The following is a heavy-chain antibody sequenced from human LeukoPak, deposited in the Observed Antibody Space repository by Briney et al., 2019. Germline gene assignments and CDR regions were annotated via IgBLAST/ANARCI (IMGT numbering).Heavy chain of an antibody. V-gene: IGHV4-59*01. CDR2: IYHSGTS. CDR1: GGSISSYY. CDR3: ARRFSMDV. J-gene: IGHJ6*02. Sequence: SETLSLTCTVSGGSISSYYWSWIRQPPGKGLEWIGYIYHSGTSNYNPSLKSRISISVDTSKNQFSLKLCSVTAADTAVYYCARRFSMDVWGQGTTVTVSS.